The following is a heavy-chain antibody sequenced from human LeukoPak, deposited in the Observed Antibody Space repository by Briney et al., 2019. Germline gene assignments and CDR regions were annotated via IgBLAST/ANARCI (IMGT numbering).Heavy chain of an antibody. V-gene: IGHV4-4*02. Sequence: PSETLSLTCAVSGGSISSSNWWSWVRQPPGKGLGWIGDIYHSGSTNSNPSLKSRVTTSVDNSKNQFSLKLNSVTAADTAVYYCARVAVAGFFDYWGQGTLVTVSS. J-gene: IGHJ4*02. D-gene: IGHD6-19*01. CDR2: IYHSGST. CDR3: ARVAVAGFFDY. CDR1: GGSISSSNW.